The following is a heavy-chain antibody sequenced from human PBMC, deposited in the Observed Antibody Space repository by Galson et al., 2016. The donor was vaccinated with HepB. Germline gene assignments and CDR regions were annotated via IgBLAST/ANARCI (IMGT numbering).Heavy chain of an antibody. CDR1: GYAFSSFG. CDR3: ARSVAQFTY. J-gene: IGHJ4*02. CDR2: ITAYNGNT. Sequence: SVKVSCKASGYAFSSFGITWVRQAPGQGLEWMGWITAYNGNTKYAEKHQGRVTLTTDTSTSTAYMELRSLRSDDTAVYYCARSVAQFTYWGQGTLVTVSS. D-gene: IGHD6-19*01. V-gene: IGHV1-18*01.